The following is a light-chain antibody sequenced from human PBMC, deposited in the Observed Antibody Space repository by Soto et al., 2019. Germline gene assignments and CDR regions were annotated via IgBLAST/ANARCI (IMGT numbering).Light chain of an antibody. CDR1: QSVSSY. CDR3: QQRSNWPLT. Sequence: EIVLTQSPATLSLSPGERATLSCRASQSVSSYLAWYQQRPGQAPRLLMYDASNRATGIPARFSGSGSGTDFTLTINSLEPEDFALYYCQQRSNWPLTFGGGTKVEI. CDR2: DAS. J-gene: IGKJ4*01. V-gene: IGKV3-11*01.